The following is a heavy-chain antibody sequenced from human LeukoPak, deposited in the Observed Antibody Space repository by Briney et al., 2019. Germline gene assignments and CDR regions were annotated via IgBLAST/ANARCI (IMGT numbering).Heavy chain of an antibody. CDR1: GFTFNNYN. V-gene: IGHV3-21*01. CDR2: ISSISSSYI. Sequence: KTGGSLRLSCAASGFTFNNYNMNWVRQAPGKGLEWVSSISSISSSYIYYADSLQGRFTISRDNARNSLYLQMNSLRADDTAVYFCARDVVEQHYYVYMDVWGKGTTVIVSS. J-gene: IGHJ6*03. D-gene: IGHD1/OR15-1a*01. CDR3: ARDVVEQHYYVYMDV.